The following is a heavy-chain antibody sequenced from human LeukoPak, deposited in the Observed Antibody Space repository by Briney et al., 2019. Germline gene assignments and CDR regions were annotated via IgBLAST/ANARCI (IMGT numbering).Heavy chain of an antibody. V-gene: IGHV3-15*01. D-gene: IGHD2-2*01. J-gene: IGHJ6*04. CDR1: GFTFSNAW. CDR3: STDVHCSSNYCWVDV. CDR2: IKSKTDGGTT. Sequence: GGSLRLSCAASGFTFSNAWMSWVRQAPGKGLEWVGRIKSKTDGGTTDYAAPVKGRFTISRDDSKNTVYVQMNSLKTEDTAVYYCSTDVHCSSNYCWVDVWGKGTTVTVSS.